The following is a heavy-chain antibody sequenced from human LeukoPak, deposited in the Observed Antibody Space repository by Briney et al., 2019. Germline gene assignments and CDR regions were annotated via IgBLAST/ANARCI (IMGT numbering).Heavy chain of an antibody. V-gene: IGHV4-59*08. CDR1: GGSISSYY. CDR3: ARYGGSGWVIDN. Sequence: PSETLSLTCTVSGGSISSYYWTWIRQPPGKGLEWIGYIYYTGATSYNPSLKSRVTISVDTSKKQFSLKLTSVTAADAAVYYCARYGGSGWVIDNWGQGTLVTVSS. CDR2: IYYTGAT. J-gene: IGHJ4*02. D-gene: IGHD6-19*01.